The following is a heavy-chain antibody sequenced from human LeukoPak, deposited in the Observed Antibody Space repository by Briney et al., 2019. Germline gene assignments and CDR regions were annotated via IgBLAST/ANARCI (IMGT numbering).Heavy chain of an antibody. D-gene: IGHD1-1*01. CDR1: GYTFTGYY. CDR2: INPNSGGT. CDR3: ARMTTGVLDY. Sequence: ASVKVSCRASGYTFTGYYMHWVRQDPGQGLEWMGWINPNSGGTNYAQKFQGRVTMTRDTSISTAYMELSSLRSEDTAVYYCARMTTGVLDYWGQGTLVTVSS. J-gene: IGHJ4*02. V-gene: IGHV1-2*02.